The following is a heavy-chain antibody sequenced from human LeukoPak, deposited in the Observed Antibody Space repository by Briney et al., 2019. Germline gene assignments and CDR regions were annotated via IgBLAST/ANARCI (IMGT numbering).Heavy chain of an antibody. J-gene: IGHJ4*02. Sequence: GGSLRLSCAASGFTFNSYAMSWVRQAPGKGLEWVSAIRNSGSDTYYPDSVRGRFTISRDNSKNTLSLQMKSLRAEDTAIYYCAKVVTSGSYYYFDFWGQGTLVTVSS. CDR2: IRNSGSDT. V-gene: IGHV3-23*01. CDR3: AKVVTSGSYYYFDF. CDR1: GFTFNSYA. D-gene: IGHD1-26*01.